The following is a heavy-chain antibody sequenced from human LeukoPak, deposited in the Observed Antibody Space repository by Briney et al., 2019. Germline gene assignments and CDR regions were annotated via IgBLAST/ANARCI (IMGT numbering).Heavy chain of an antibody. Sequence: RGSLRLSCAASGFTFSSYKMNWVRQAPGKGLEWVSCISGSGSYIYYGGSVKGRFTISRDNAKNSLFLQMNSLRAEDTAVYYCARDNGWSADFWGQGTLVTVSS. J-gene: IGHJ4*02. D-gene: IGHD2-15*01. CDR3: ARDNGWSADF. CDR1: GFTFSSYK. CDR2: ISGSGSYI. V-gene: IGHV3-21*04.